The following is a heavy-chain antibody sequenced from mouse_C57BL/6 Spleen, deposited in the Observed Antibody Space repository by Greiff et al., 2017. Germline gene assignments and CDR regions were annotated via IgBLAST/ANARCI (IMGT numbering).Heavy chain of an antibody. CDR2: IYPGDGDT. CDR1: GYAFSSYW. Sequence: QVQLQQSGAELVKPGASVKISCKASGYAFSSYWMNWVKQRPGKGLERIGQIYPGDGDTNYNGKFKGKATLTADKSSSTAYMQLSSLTSEDSAVYFCARSGNYGRGFAYWGQGTLVTVSA. J-gene: IGHJ3*01. CDR3: ARSGNYGRGFAY. D-gene: IGHD1-1*01. V-gene: IGHV1-80*01.